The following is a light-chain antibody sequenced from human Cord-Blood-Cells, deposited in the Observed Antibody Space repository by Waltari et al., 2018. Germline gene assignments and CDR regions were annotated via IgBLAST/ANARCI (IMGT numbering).Light chain of an antibody. Sequence: QFSLTQPRPVSRSPGQSGTLSCTGTRSDGGGYNYVSWYQQHPGKAPTPMIYEGSKRPSGVPDRFSGSKSGNTAALAISGLQAEDEADYYCCSYAGSYTWVFGGGTKLTVL. CDR2: EGS. CDR1: RSDGGGYNY. CDR3: CSYAGSYTWV. J-gene: IGLJ3*02. V-gene: IGLV2-11*01.